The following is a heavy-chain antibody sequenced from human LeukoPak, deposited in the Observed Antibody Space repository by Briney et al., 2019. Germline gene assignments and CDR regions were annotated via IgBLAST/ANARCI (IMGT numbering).Heavy chain of an antibody. CDR2: IKSDGTYT. V-gene: IGHV3-74*01. CDR1: GFTFSNYW. Sequence: GGSLRLSCAASGFTFSNYWMHWVRQAPGKGLVWVSRIKSDGTYTTYADSVKGRFTISRDNAKNTLYLQMNSLRAEDTAVYYCVRDSSYGYDYWGQGTLVTVSS. D-gene: IGHD5-18*01. CDR3: VRDSSYGYDY. J-gene: IGHJ4*02.